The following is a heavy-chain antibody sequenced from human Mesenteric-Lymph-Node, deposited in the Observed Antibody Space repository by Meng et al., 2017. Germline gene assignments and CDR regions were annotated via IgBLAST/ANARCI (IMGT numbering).Heavy chain of an antibody. D-gene: IGHD5-18*01. Sequence: SETLSLTCTVSRGSISSYYWNWIRQPAGKGLEWIGRFHLSGSTYYNPSLKSRVTLSVDTSKSQFSLKLRSVTAADSAVYYCAALTNLHTVDIWGQGTMVTVSS. CDR2: FHLSGST. CDR1: RGSISSYY. J-gene: IGHJ3*02. V-gene: IGHV4-4*07. CDR3: AALTNLHTVDI.